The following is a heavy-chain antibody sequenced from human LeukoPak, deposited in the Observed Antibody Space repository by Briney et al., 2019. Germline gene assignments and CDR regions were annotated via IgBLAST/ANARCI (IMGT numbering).Heavy chain of an antibody. CDR1: GGSFSGYY. CDR3: ARSRWQWSAEYFQH. J-gene: IGHJ1*01. Sequence: PSETLSLTCAVYGGSFSGYYWSWIRQPPGKGLEWIGEINHSGSTNYNPSLKSRVTISVDTSKNQFSLKLSSVTAADTAVYYCARSRWQWSAEYFQHWGQGTLVTVSS. V-gene: IGHV4-34*01. CDR2: INHSGST. D-gene: IGHD6-19*01.